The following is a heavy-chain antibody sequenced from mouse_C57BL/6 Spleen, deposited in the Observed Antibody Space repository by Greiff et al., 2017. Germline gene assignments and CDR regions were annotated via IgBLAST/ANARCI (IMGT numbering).Heavy chain of an antibody. J-gene: IGHJ4*01. CDR1: GYTFTDYE. V-gene: IGHV1-15*01. Sequence: VKLQQSGAELVRPGASVTLSCKASGYTFTDYEMHWVKQTPVHGLEWIGAIDPETGGTAYNQKFKGKAILTADKSSSTAYMELRSLTSEDSAVYYCTRGVTGDYYAMDYWGQGTSVTVSS. D-gene: IGHD4-1*01. CDR3: TRGVTGDYYAMDY. CDR2: IDPETGGT.